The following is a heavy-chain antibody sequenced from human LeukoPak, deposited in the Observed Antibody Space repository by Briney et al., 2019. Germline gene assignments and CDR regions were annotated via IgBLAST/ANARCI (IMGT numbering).Heavy chain of an antibody. Sequence: SQTLSLTCTVSGGSISSGGYYWSWIRQHSGKGLEWIGYIYYSGSTYYNPSLKSRVTKSVDTSKTQFSLKLSSVTAADTAVYYCAREDDSSGSLDYWGQGTLVTVSS. V-gene: IGHV4-31*03. CDR3: AREDDSSGSLDY. CDR2: IYYSGST. D-gene: IGHD3-22*01. J-gene: IGHJ4*02. CDR1: GGSISSGGYY.